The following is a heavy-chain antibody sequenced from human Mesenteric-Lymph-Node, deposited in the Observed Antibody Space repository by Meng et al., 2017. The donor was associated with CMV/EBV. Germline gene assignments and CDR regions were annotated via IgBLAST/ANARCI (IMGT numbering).Heavy chain of an antibody. V-gene: IGHV5-51*01. J-gene: IGHJ4*02. D-gene: IGHD1-14*01. CDR1: GYSFTNYW. CDR2: IYAGDSDT. Sequence: GESLKISCKGSGYSFTNYWIGWVRQMPGKGLEWMGIIYAGDSDTRYSPSFQGQVTVSADTSISTAYLQWSSLKASDTAMYYCARHWVAPTTYYFDYWGQGTLVTVSS. CDR3: ARHWVAPTTYYFDY.